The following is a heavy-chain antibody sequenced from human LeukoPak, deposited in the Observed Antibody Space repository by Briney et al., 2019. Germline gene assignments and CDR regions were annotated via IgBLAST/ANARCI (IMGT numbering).Heavy chain of an antibody. Sequence: PGGSLRLSCKGSGYSFSSYWIAWVRQMPGKGLEWMGIIYPGDSDTRYSPSFQGQVTISADKSISTAYLQWSSLKASDTAMYYCARGPDVAVAGASDYWGQGTLVTVSS. CDR3: ARGPDVAVAGASDY. CDR1: GYSFSSYW. CDR2: IYPGDSDT. V-gene: IGHV5-51*01. J-gene: IGHJ4*02. D-gene: IGHD6-19*01.